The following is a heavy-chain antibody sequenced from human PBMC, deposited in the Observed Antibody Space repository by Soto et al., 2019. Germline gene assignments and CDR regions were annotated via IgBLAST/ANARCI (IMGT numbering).Heavy chain of an antibody. CDR3: ARDASYYSLWSGYYPSRNGMDV. J-gene: IGHJ6*02. CDR1: GFTFSSFG. V-gene: IGHV3-33*01. CDR2: IWYDGSKK. D-gene: IGHD3-3*01. Sequence: QVQLVESGGGVVQPGRSLRLSCAASGFTFSSFGMHWVRQAPGKGLEWVSLIWYDGSKKSYGDSVKGRFTISRDNSRNTVYLQMNSLRADDTAVYYCARDASYYSLWSGYYPSRNGMDVWGQGTTVTVS.